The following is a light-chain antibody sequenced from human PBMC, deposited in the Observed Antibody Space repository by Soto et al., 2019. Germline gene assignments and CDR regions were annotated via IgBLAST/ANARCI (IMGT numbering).Light chain of an antibody. CDR3: QQYNDWWT. CDR2: GAS. Sequence: EIVMTQSPATLSVSPGERVTLSCRASQSVRSNLAWYQQXPGQAPRLLIYGASTRATGIPARFSGSGSGTEFTLTISSLQSEDFAVYYCQQYNDWWTFGQGTKVDI. J-gene: IGKJ1*01. CDR1: QSVRSN. V-gene: IGKV3-15*01.